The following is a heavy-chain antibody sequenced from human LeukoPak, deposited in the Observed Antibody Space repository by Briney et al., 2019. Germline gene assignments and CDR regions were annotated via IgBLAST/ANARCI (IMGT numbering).Heavy chain of an antibody. Sequence: SETLSLTCTVSGGSISSYYWSWIRQPPGKGLEWIGYIYYSGSTNYNLSLKSRVTISVDTSKNQFSLKLSSVTAADTAVYYCARHEAQWNAFDIWGQGTMVTVSS. CDR1: GGSISSYY. V-gene: IGHV4-59*08. CDR2: IYYSGST. J-gene: IGHJ3*02. D-gene: IGHD6-19*01. CDR3: ARHEAQWNAFDI.